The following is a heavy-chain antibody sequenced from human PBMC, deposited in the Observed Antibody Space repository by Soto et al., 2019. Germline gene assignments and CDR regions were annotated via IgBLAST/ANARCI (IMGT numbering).Heavy chain of an antibody. CDR1: GFTFSSYW. CDR3: ARDVVKRSYYDFWSGSLF. J-gene: IGHJ4*02. V-gene: IGHV3-7*01. Sequence: GGSLTLSCASSGFTFSSYWMSCVRQAPWKWLEWVVSIKHDAGETYYLDSVKGRFTVSRDNAKNSLYLQMDSLRVEDTAMYYCARDVVKRSYYDFWSGSLFWGQGSLVTVSS. D-gene: IGHD3-3*01. CDR2: IKHDAGET.